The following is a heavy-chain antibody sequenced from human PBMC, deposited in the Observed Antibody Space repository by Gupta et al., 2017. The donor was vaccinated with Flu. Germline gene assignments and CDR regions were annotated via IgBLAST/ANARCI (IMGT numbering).Heavy chain of an antibody. D-gene: IGHD6-13*01. CDR3: AKDLWIAAAGRATDYFDY. V-gene: IGHV3-30*18. CDR2: MSYDGSNK. Sequence: QVQLVESGGGVVQPGRSLRLSCAASGFTFSTYGMHWVRQAPGKGLEWVAAMSYDGSNKYHAESVKGRFTISRDNSKNTLYLQMNSLRVEDTAVYYCAKDLWIAAAGRATDYFDYWGQGTLVTVSS. CDR1: GFTFSTYG. J-gene: IGHJ4*02.